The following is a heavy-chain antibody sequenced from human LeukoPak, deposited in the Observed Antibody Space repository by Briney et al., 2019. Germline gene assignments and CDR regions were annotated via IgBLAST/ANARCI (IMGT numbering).Heavy chain of an antibody. V-gene: IGHV3-64D*09. CDR3: VKAILFGSGSYYGY. CDR2: ITTDGRGT. D-gene: IGHD3-22*01. Sequence: GGSLRLSCSASGFTFSNIPIHWVRQAPGKGLEYVSAITTDGRGTYYADSVKGRFTISRDNSKNTLYLQMSSLRAEGTAVYYCVKAILFGSGSYYGYWGQGTLVTVSS. CDR1: GFTFSNIP. J-gene: IGHJ4*02.